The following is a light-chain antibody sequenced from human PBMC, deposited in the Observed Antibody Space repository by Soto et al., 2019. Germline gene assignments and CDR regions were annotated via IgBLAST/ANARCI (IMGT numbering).Light chain of an antibody. CDR1: QRIRNW. CDR3: QQYNSYPYT. J-gene: IGKJ2*01. V-gene: IGKV1-5*03. CDR2: KAS. Sequence: DIPMTQSPSTLSASLRDRVTITCRASQRIRNWLAWYQQIPGKAPKLLIYKASTVESGVPSRFSGSGSGTEFTLTISSLQPDDFAVYYCQQYNSYPYTFGQGTKLEIK.